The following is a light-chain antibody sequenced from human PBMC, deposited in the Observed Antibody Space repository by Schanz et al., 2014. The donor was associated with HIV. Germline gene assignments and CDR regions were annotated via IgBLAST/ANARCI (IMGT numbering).Light chain of an antibody. J-gene: IGLJ3*02. CDR1: SSDVGGYDF. CDR2: DVS. V-gene: IGLV2-14*03. Sequence: QSALTQPPSASGSPGQSVTISCTGTSSDVGGYDFVSWYQQHPGKAPELIIYDVSNRPSGVSNRFSGSKSGNTASLTISGLRDEDEADYYCGSITATGAWVFGGGTKLTVL. CDR3: GSITATGAWV.